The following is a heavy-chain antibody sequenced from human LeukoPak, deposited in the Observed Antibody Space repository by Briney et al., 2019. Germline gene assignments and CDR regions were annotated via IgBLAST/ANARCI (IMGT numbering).Heavy chain of an antibody. CDR3: ARVIAAAGTLFDY. D-gene: IGHD6-13*01. CDR1: GGSISSYY. J-gene: IGHJ4*02. CDR2: IYYSGST. V-gene: IGHV4-59*01. Sequence: SETLSLTCTVSGGSISSYYWSWIRQPPGKGLEWIGYIYYSGSTNYNPSLKSRVTISVDTSKNQFSLKLSSVTAADTGVYYCARVIAAAGTLFDYWGQGTLVTVSS.